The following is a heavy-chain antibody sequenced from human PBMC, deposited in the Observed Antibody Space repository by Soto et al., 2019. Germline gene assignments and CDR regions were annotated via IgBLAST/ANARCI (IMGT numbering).Heavy chain of an antibody. D-gene: IGHD5-18*01. V-gene: IGHV2-5*01. CDR2: IYWNDDK. CDR1: GFSLTTSGAG. J-gene: IGHJ4*02. Sequence: KMSGPTLVNPTQTLTLTCTFSGFSLTTSGAGVGWIRQPPGKALEWLALIYWNDDKRYSPSLKSRLTITKDTSKNQVVLTMTNMDPVDTATYYCAYTTGYTYVLDYWGQGTLVTVSS. CDR3: AYTTGYTYVLDY.